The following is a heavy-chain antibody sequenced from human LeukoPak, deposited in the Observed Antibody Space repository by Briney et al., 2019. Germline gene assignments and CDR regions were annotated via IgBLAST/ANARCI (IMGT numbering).Heavy chain of an antibody. CDR3: ASGLYYYDSSGYIGDEAFDI. CDR1: GFTFNNYD. Sequence: GGSLRLSCAASGFTFNNYDMNWVRQAPGKGLEWVSYISSSGRTIYYADSVKGRFTISRDNAKNSLYLQMNSLRAEDTAVYYCASGLYYYDSSGYIGDEAFDIWGQGTMVTVSS. CDR2: ISSSGRTI. V-gene: IGHV3-48*03. D-gene: IGHD3-22*01. J-gene: IGHJ3*02.